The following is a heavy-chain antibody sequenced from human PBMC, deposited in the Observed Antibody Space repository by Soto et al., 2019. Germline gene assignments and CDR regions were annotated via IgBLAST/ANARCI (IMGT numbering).Heavy chain of an antibody. CDR2: INVYNGNT. J-gene: IGHJ4*02. Sequence: QVQLVQSGGEVEKPGASVKVPCKASGYTFTNYGINWVRQAPGLGLEWMGWINVYNGNTNYAQKFQARVTMTTDTSTNSVYMELRSLRSDDTAVYYCARGPDPTYFDYWGQGTLVSVSS. CDR1: GYTFTNYG. CDR3: ARGPDPTYFDY. V-gene: IGHV1-18*01.